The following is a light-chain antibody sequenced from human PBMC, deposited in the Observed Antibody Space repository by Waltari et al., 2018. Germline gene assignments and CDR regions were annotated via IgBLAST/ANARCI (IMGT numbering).Light chain of an antibody. CDR3: CSYSRSGTVL. J-gene: IGLJ1*01. CDR1: SSDVGNSNV. CDR2: EDT. Sequence: QSVLTQPASVSGSPGQSITISCTGTSSDVGNSNVVSWYLQDPGKVPKLLIYEDTMRPSGVSNRFCGSKSVNTAFLTVAGLRTEDEGDYYCCSYSRSGTVLFGTGTRVTVL. V-gene: IGLV2-23*01.